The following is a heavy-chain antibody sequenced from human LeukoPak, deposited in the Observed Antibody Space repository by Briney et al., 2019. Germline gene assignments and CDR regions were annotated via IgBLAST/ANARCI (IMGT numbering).Heavy chain of an antibody. CDR3: ARAHYYYDSREYYFDY. Sequence: ASVKVSCKASGGTFSSYAISWVRQAPGQGLEWMGGIIPTFGTANYAQKFQGRVTITADESTSTAYMELSSLRSEDTAVYYCARAHYYYDSREYYFDYWGQGTLVTVSS. V-gene: IGHV1-69*13. CDR2: IIPTFGTA. J-gene: IGHJ4*02. D-gene: IGHD3-22*01. CDR1: GGTFSSYA.